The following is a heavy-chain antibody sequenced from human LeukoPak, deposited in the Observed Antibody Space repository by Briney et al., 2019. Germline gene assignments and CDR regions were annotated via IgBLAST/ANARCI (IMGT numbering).Heavy chain of an antibody. CDR3: AKDEDYGDYVYYFDY. J-gene: IGHJ4*02. CDR2: IGGSGDST. Sequence: GGSLRLSCAASAFTFSSYAMTWVRQAPGKGLDWVSTIGGSGDSTSYADSVKGRFTISRDNSKNTLCLQMNSLRAEDTAVYYCAKDEDYGDYVYYFDYWGQGTLVTVSS. V-gene: IGHV3-23*01. D-gene: IGHD4-17*01. CDR1: AFTFSSYA.